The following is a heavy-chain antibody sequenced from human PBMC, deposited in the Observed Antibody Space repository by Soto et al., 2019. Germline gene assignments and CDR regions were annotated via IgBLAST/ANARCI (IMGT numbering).Heavy chain of an antibody. CDR1: GGSIRSYY. D-gene: IGHD2-21*02. Sequence: QVRLQESGTGLVKPSETQSLTCTVSGGSIRSYYWSWIRQAPGKGLEWIGYLYNSGSTVYNPSLKSRVTISVDTSKNQFSLKLNSVTAADTAVYYCARDLWGYCGTDCYPLDVWGQGTTVTVSS. CDR2: LYNSGST. J-gene: IGHJ6*02. CDR3: ARDLWGYCGTDCYPLDV. V-gene: IGHV4-59*01.